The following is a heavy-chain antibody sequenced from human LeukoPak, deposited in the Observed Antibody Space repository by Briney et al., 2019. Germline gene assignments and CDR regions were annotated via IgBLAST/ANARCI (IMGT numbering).Heavy chain of an antibody. D-gene: IGHD1-26*01. CDR1: GFXFSSYG. CDR3: ARGGFSGTFYYFDN. J-gene: IGHJ4*02. V-gene: IGHV3-33*01. Sequence: PGGSLRLSCAASGFXFSSYGIHWARQAPGKGLEWVAVIWYDERNKYYTDSVKGRFTISRDNSKNTVYLQMNSLGVEDTAVYYCARGGFSGTFYYFDNWGQGTLVTVSS. CDR2: IWYDERNK.